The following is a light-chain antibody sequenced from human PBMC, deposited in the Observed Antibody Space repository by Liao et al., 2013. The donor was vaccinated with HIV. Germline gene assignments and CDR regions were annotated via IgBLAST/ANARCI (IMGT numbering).Light chain of an antibody. J-gene: IGLJ3*02. V-gene: IGLV3-21*04. CDR3: QVWDSGSDHVV. Sequence: SYVLTQSPSVSVAPGKTARITCGGNNIGSKSVHWYQQKPGQAPVMVIYYDGDRPSGIPERFSGSKSGTTATLTISRVEAGDEADYYCQVWDSGSDHVVFGGGTKLTVL. CDR1: NIGSKS. CDR2: YDG.